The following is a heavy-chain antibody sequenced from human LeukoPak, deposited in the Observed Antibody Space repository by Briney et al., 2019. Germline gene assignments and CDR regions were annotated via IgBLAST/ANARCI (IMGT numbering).Heavy chain of an antibody. CDR1: GFTFSNFA. D-gene: IGHD2-2*01. J-gene: IGHJ4*02. Sequence: GGSLRLSCAASGFTFSNFAMTWVRQAPGKGLEWVSSIVGSSSTYYADSLKGRFTISRDNAKNSLYLQMNSLRAEDTAVYYCARAPLLGYCSSTSCFYFDYWGQGTLVTVSS. CDR2: IVGSSST. CDR3: ARAPLLGYCSSTSCFYFDY. V-gene: IGHV3-69-1*02.